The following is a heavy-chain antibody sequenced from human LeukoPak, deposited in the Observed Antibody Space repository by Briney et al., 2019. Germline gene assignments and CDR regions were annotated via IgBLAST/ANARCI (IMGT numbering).Heavy chain of an antibody. Sequence: PGKSLRLSCAASGFTFSNYGMHWVRQAPDKGLEWVAFIRYDGSNKYYADSVKGRFTISRDNSKNTLYLQMNSLRAEDTGVYYCAKDSAEMTTLYSFDYWGQGTLVTVSS. CDR3: AKDSAEMTTLYSFDY. D-gene: IGHD5-24*01. J-gene: IGHJ4*02. CDR1: GFTFSNYG. CDR2: IRYDGSNK. V-gene: IGHV3-30*02.